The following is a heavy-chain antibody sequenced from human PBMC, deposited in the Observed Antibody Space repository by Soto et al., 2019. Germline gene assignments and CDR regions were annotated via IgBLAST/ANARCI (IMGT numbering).Heavy chain of an antibody. D-gene: IGHD4-17*01. V-gene: IGHV3-30-3*01. CDR3: ARDRDYGDTYGMDV. CDR2: ISYDGSNK. Sequence: GGSLRLSCAASGFTFSSYAMHWVRQAPGKGLEWVAVISYDGSNKYYADSVKGRFTISRDNSKSTLYLQMNSLRAEDTAVYYRARDRDYGDTYGMDVWGQGTTVTVSS. J-gene: IGHJ6*02. CDR1: GFTFSSYA.